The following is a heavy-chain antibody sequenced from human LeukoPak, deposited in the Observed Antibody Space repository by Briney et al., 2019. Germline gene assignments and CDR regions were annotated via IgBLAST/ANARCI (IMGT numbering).Heavy chain of an antibody. V-gene: IGHV4-39*01. CDR2: IYYSGST. D-gene: IGHD6-19*01. CDR1: GGSISSYY. CDR3: ARPRFSSGWPDAFDI. J-gene: IGHJ3*02. Sequence: SETLSLTCTVSGGSISSYYWGWIRQPPGKGLEWIGSIYYSGSTYYNPSLKSRVTISVDTSKNQFSLKLSSVTAADTAVYYCARPRFSSGWPDAFDIWGQGTMVTVSS.